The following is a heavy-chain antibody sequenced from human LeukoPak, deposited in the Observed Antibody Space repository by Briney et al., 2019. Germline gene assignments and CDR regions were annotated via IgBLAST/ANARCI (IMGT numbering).Heavy chain of an antibody. CDR2: ISYDGSNK. D-gene: IGHD6-19*01. J-gene: IGHJ4*02. V-gene: IGHV3-30*03. Sequence: GGSLRLSCAASGFTFSSFGMHWVRQAPGKGLEWVAVISYDGSNKYSADSVKGRFTISRDNAQNTLYLQMNSLRVEDTAVYYCARDQYSSGWYYFDYWGQGTLVTVSS. CDR1: GFTFSSFG. CDR3: ARDQYSSGWYYFDY.